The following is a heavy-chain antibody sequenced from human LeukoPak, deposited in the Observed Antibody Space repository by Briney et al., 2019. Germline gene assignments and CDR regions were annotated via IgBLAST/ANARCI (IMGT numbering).Heavy chain of an antibody. Sequence: GGSLRLSCAASGFTVSSNYMSWVRQAPGKGLEWVSVIYSGGSAYVADSVKGRFTISRDNSKNTLYLQMNSLRAEDTAVYYCARDRRDSGTYYADYWGQGTLVTVSS. CDR3: ARDRRDSGTYYADY. CDR2: IYSGGSA. D-gene: IGHD1-26*01. V-gene: IGHV3-53*01. CDR1: GFTVSSNY. J-gene: IGHJ4*02.